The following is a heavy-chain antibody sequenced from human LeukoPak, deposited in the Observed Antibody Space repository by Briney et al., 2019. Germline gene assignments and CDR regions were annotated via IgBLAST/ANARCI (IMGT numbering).Heavy chain of an antibody. CDR1: GFVFSGYS. Sequence: GGSLRLSCAASGFVFSGYSINWGRQAPGKGLEWVSYISESSSHTYYVDSVKGRFTISRDNAKNSLYLQMSSLRAEDTGIYYCARDRAVKARIGGMDVWGQGTTVIVSS. D-gene: IGHD5-24*01. CDR2: ISESSSHT. V-gene: IGHV3-21*06. J-gene: IGHJ6*02. CDR3: ARDRAVKARIGGMDV.